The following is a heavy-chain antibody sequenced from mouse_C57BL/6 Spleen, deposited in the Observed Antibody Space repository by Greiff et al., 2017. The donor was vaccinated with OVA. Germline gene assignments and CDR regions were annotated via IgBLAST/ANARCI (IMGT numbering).Heavy chain of an antibody. J-gene: IGHJ4*01. D-gene: IGHD1-1*01. Sequence: EVKLVESGGGLVKPGGSLKLSCAASGFTFSSYAMSWVRQTPEKRLEWVATISDGGSYTYYPDNVKGRFTISRDNAKNNLYLQMSHLKSEDTAMYYCARDPDYYGRYAMDYWGQGTSVTVSS. CDR3: ARDPDYYGRYAMDY. CDR2: ISDGGSYT. CDR1: GFTFSSYA. V-gene: IGHV5-4*01.